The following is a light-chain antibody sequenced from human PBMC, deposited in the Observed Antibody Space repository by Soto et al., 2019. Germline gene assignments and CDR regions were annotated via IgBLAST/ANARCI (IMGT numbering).Light chain of an antibody. CDR2: AAS. Sequence: DIQLTQSPSFLSASVGDRVTNTCRASQGLSSDLAWYQQKPGKAPKLLIYAASTLQSRVPSRFSGSGSGTEFTLTISSLQPEDFATYYCQQLNSYPITFGQGTRLEIK. J-gene: IGKJ5*01. CDR3: QQLNSYPIT. V-gene: IGKV1-9*01. CDR1: QGLSSD.